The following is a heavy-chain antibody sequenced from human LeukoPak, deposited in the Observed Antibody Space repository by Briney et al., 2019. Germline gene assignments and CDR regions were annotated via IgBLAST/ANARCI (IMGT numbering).Heavy chain of an antibody. J-gene: IGHJ4*02. Sequence: XNXVXXAPGKGLEWVSSISSSSSYIYYADSVKGRFTISRDNAKNSLYLQMNSLRAEDTAVYYCARDPSSSSWYGGWGQGTLVTVSS. D-gene: IGHD6-13*01. V-gene: IGHV3-21*01. CDR2: ISSSSSYI. CDR3: ARDPSSSSWYGG.